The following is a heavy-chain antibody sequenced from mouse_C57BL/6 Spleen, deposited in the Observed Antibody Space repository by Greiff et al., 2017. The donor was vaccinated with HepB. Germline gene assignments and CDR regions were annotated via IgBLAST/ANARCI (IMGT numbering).Heavy chain of an antibody. CDR1: GFTFSSYA. D-gene: IGHD1-1*01. V-gene: IGHV5-4*03. Sequence: EVNVVESGGGLVKPGGSLKLSCAASGFTFSSYAMSWVRQTPEKRLEWVATISDGGSYTYYPDNVKGRFTISRDNAKNNLYLQMSHLKSEDTAMYYCARSSTVVDWYFDVWGTGTTVTVSS. CDR2: ISDGGSYT. J-gene: IGHJ1*03. CDR3: ARSSTVVDWYFDV.